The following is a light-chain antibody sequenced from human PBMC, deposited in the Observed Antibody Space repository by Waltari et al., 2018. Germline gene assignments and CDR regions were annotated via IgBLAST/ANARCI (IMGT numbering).Light chain of an antibody. V-gene: IGLV8-61*01. CDR2: NTN. CDR3: LLSMSSAIWV. J-gene: IGLJ2*01. CDR1: SGPVSTSNY. Sequence: TVVTQEPSLSVSPGGTITLTCGLSSGPVSTSNYPSWYQQTPGQAPRTLIYNTNTRPSGVPDRLSGSILGNKAALTITGAQADDESDYYCLLSMSSAIWVFGGGTRLTVL.